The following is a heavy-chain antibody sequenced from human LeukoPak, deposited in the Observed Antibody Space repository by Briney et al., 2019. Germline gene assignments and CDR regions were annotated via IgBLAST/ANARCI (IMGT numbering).Heavy chain of an antibody. CDR1: GFTFSSYA. Sequence: GGSLRLSCAASGFTFSSYAMSWVRQAPGKGLEWVSAISGSGGSTYYADSVKGRFTISRDNSENTLYLQMNSLRAEDTAVYYCAKGLVGATLGYYFDYWGQGTLVTVSS. CDR2: ISGSGGST. J-gene: IGHJ4*02. D-gene: IGHD1-26*01. V-gene: IGHV3-23*01. CDR3: AKGLVGATLGYYFDY.